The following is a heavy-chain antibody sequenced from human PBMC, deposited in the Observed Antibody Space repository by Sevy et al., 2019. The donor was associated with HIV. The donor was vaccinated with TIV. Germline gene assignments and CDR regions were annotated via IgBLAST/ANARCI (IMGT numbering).Heavy chain of an antibody. D-gene: IGHD3-22*01. CDR1: GFTFSNYG. V-gene: IGHV3-23*01. Sequence: GGSLRLSCAASGFTFSNYGMSWVRQAPGKGLEWVSAISGSGVSTFYTDSVKGRFTISRDNSKNTLYLQMNSLRAEDTAVYYCAKEYYESSLGAFDIWGRGTMVTVSS. CDR2: ISGSGVST. CDR3: AKEYYESSLGAFDI. J-gene: IGHJ3*02.